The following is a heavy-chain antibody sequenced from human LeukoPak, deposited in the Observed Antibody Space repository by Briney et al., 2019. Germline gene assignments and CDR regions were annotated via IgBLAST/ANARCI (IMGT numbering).Heavy chain of an antibody. D-gene: IGHD3-9*01. J-gene: IGHJ4*02. CDR1: GYTFTSYG. CDR2: ISAYNGNT. V-gene: IGHV1-18*01. Sequence: GASVKVSCKASGYTFTSYGISWVRQAPGQGLEWMGWISAYNGNTNYAQKLQGRVTMTTDTSTSTAYTELRSLRSDDTAVYYCARGGRTYYDILTGYYRGYFDYWGQGTLVTVSS. CDR3: ARGGRTYYDILTGYYRGYFDY.